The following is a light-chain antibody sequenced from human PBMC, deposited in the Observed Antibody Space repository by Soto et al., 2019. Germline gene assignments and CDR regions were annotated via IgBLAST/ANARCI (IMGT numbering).Light chain of an antibody. CDR2: GAS. CDR3: QQYNSSPPEFT. J-gene: IGKJ3*01. Sequence: EIVLTQSLGTLSVSPGERVTLSCRASQSISSSYLAWYQQRPGQAPRLLIFGASYRATGIPDRFSGSGSGTDFTLTISRLEPEDFAVYYCQQYNSSPPEFTFGPGTKVDSK. V-gene: IGKV3-20*01. CDR1: QSISSSY.